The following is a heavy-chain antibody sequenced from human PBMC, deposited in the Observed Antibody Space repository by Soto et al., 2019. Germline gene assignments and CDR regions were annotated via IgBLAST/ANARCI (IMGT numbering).Heavy chain of an antibody. CDR3: ARGAEHQLLSRDYFYGMDV. V-gene: IGHV3-30*05. CDR2: ISFEGNTQ. Sequence: LRLSCAASGFTLSRYGMHWVRQAPCKWLEWVAVISFEGNTQYYADSVKGRFTISRDNSKDTLSLQIHSLRPEDTAVYYCARGAEHQLLSRDYFYGMDVWGQGTTVTVSS. J-gene: IGHJ6*02. CDR1: GFTLSRYG. D-gene: IGHD1-1*01.